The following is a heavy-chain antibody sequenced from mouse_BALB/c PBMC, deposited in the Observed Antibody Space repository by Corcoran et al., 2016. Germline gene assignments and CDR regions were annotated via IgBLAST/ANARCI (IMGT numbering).Heavy chain of an antibody. Sequence: QIQLVQSGPELKKPGETVKISCKASGYTFTNYGMNWVKQAPGKGLKWMGWINPYTGEPTYADDFKGRFAFFLETSASPAYLQINDLKNEDTATYFCARWRTWFAYWGQGTLVTVSA. V-gene: IGHV9-3-1*01. CDR1: GYTFTNYG. CDR3: ARWRTWFAY. J-gene: IGHJ3*01. CDR2: INPYTGEP.